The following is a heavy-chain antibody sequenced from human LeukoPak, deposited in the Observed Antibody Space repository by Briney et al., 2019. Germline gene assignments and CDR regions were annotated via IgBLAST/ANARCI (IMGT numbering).Heavy chain of an antibody. CDR2: ISYDGSNK. D-gene: IGHD5-12*01. CDR3: AREYSGYDGGPNWFDP. CDR1: GFTFSSYA. Sequence: GGSLRLSCAAPGFTFSSYAMHWVRQAPGKGLEWVAVISYDGSNKYYADSVKGRFTISRDNSKNTLYLQMNSLRAEETAVYYCAREYSGYDGGPNWFDPWGQGTLVTVSS. J-gene: IGHJ5*02. V-gene: IGHV3-30-3*01.